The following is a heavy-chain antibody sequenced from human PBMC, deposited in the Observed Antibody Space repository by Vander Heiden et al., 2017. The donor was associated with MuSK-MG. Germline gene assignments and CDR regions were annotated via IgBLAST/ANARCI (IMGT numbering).Heavy chain of an antibody. CDR3: ARDPLLYIAVADKYFQH. J-gene: IGHJ1*01. CDR1: GFTFSSYA. D-gene: IGHD6-19*01. Sequence: QVQLVESGGGVVQPGRSLRLSCAASGFTFSSYAMHWVRQAPGKGLEWVAVISYDGSNKYYADSVKGRFTISRDNSKNTLYLQMNSLRAEDTAVYYCARDPLLYIAVADKYFQHWGQGTLVTVSS. CDR2: ISYDGSNK. V-gene: IGHV3-30-3*01.